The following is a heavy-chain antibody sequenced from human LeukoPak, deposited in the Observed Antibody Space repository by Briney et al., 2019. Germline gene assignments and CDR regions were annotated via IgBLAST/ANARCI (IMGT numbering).Heavy chain of an antibody. CDR1: GFTFGDYA. Sequence: PGGSLRLSCTASGFTFGDYAMSWVRQAPGKGLEWVANIKQDGSEKYYVDSVKGRFTISRDNAENSLYLQMNSLRAEDTAVYFCARDRSLHYYGSGSSQLLDYWGQGTLVTVSS. V-gene: IGHV3-7*01. D-gene: IGHD3-10*01. CDR2: IKQDGSEK. CDR3: ARDRSLHYYGSGSSQLLDY. J-gene: IGHJ4*02.